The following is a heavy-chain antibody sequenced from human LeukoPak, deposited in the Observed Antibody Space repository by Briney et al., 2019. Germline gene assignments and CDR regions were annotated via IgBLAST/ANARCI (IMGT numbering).Heavy chain of an antibody. D-gene: IGHD2-15*01. CDR3: ARRTQRLGYCSGGSCGYYYYMDV. V-gene: IGHV4-39*01. CDR2: IYYSGST. Sequence: SETLSLTCTVSGGSISSSSYYWGWIRQPPGKGLEWIGSIYYSGSTYYNPSLKSRVTISVDTSKNQFSLKLSSVTAADTAVYYCARRTQRLGYCSGGSCGYYYYMDVWGKGTTVTISS. J-gene: IGHJ6*03. CDR1: GGSISSSSYY.